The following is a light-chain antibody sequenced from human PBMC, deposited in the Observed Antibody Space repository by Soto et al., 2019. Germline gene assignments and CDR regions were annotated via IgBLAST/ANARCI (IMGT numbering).Light chain of an antibody. Sequence: QSVLTQPPSASGSPGQSVTISCTGTSSDVGGHNFVSWYQHHPGKAPKLILYDVIKRPSGVPDRFSGSKSGNTASLTVSGLQAEDEADYYCSSYGGSNNFVVFGGGTKLTVL. CDR2: DVI. V-gene: IGLV2-8*01. CDR1: SSDVGGHNF. CDR3: SSYGGSNNFVV. J-gene: IGLJ3*02.